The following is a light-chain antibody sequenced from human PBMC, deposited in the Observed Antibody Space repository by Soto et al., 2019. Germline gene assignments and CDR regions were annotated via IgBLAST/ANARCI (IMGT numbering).Light chain of an antibody. Sequence: DMQMTQSHYTLSASVGDRVTITCRASQSIETWLAWYQQKPGKAPKLLIYKASTLQSGVPSRFSGSGSGADFTLTISSLQPDDFGTYYCQQYTTYYSFGQGT. CDR3: QQYTTYYS. J-gene: IGKJ2*03. CDR1: QSIETW. V-gene: IGKV1-5*03. CDR2: KAS.